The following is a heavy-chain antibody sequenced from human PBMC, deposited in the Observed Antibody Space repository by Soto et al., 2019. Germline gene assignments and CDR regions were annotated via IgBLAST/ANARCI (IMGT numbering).Heavy chain of an antibody. CDR3: ARTGVGTYYYGLDV. CDR2: IIPIFGTA. V-gene: IGHV1-69*05. D-gene: IGHD3-3*01. Sequence: QVQLVQSGAEVKKPGSSVKVSCKASGGTFSSYAISWVRQAPGQGLEWMGGIIPIFGTANYAQKFQGRVTXSPXEXLSTAYMELTSLRSEDTAVYYCARTGVGTYYYGLDVWGQGPTVTVSS. J-gene: IGHJ6*02. CDR1: GGTFSSYA.